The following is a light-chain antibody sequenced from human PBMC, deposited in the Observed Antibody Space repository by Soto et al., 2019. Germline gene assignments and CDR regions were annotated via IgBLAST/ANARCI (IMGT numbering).Light chain of an antibody. Sequence: DVHMTQCPSSLCSSVVDRFTINCRASQGISNYLAWYQQKPGKVPKXXXYAASTLQSGVPSRFSGSGSGTDFTLTISSLKTEDVATYYCQKYNSATLTFGGGTKVDIK. J-gene: IGKJ4*01. CDR1: QGISNY. CDR2: AAS. V-gene: IGKV1-27*01. CDR3: QKYNSATLT.